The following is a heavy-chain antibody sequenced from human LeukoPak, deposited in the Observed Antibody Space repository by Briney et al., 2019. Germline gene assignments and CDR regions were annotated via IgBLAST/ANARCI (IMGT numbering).Heavy chain of an antibody. V-gene: IGHV1-18*01. CDR2: ISAYNGNT. J-gene: IGHJ4*02. Sequence: SVKVSCKTSGYSFTSYGISWVRQAPGQGLEWMGWISAYNGNTNYAQKFQGRVTMTTDTSTNTASMELRSLRSDDTAVYYCARDGIAVAGTLVYWGQGTLVTVSS. D-gene: IGHD6-13*01. CDR1: GYSFTSYG. CDR3: ARDGIAVAGTLVY.